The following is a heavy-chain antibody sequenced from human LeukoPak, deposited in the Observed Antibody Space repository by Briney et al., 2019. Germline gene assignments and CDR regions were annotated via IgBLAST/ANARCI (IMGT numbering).Heavy chain of an antibody. J-gene: IGHJ4*02. CDR3: AKDFVGTGNFRGGDY. V-gene: IGHV3-23*01. CDR2: ISRIGGST. CDR1: GFIFSNYA. D-gene: IGHD1-1*01. Sequence: GGSLRLSCAASGFIFSNYALAWVRQAPGKGLEWVSGISRIGGSTHYADSVKGRLTISRDNSKNILYLQRNSLRAEDTALYYCAKDFVGTGNFRGGDYWGQGTLVTVSS.